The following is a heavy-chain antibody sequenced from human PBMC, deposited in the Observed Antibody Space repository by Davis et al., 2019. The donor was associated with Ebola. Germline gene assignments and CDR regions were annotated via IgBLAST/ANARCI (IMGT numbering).Heavy chain of an antibody. CDR1: GYTFMSDG. D-gene: IGHD4-23*01. Sequence: ASVKVSCKASGYTFMSDGICWVRQAPGQGLEWMGCISAYDGDTEYAQKVQGRVTMTIETSTSTAYLEMRSLTSADTAVYYCARDFARGNSDRYYGWDVWGQGTTVTVSS. J-gene: IGHJ6*02. V-gene: IGHV1-18*01. CDR2: ISAYDGDT. CDR3: ARDFARGNSDRYYGWDV.